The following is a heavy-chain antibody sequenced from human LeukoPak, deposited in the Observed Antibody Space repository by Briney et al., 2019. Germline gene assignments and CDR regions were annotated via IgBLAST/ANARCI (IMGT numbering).Heavy chain of an antibody. CDR1: GFSLSISGVG. CDR3: ARTYSSGWTLD. J-gene: IGHJ4*02. V-gene: IGHV2-5*01. D-gene: IGHD6-19*01. Sequence: ESGPTLVKPTQTLTLTCTFSGFSLSISGVGVGWIRQPPGKALEWLALIYWNDDKRYSPSLKTRLTITKDTSKNQVVLTMTNMDPVDTATYYCARTYSSGWTLDWGQGTLVTVSS. CDR2: IYWNDDK.